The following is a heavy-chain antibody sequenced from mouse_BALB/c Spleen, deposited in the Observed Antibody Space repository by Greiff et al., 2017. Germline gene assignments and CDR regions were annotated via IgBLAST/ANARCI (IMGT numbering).Heavy chain of an antibody. CDR1: GFTFSSYT. CDR2: ISNGGGST. Sequence: EVQLVESGGGLVQPGGSLKLSCAASGFTFSSYTMSWVRQTPEKRLEWVAYISNGGGSTYYPDTVKGRFTISRDNAKNTLYLQMSSLKSVDTAMYYCARHDGPWFAYWGQGTLVTVSA. D-gene: IGHD2-3*01. CDR3: ARHDGPWFAY. J-gene: IGHJ3*01. V-gene: IGHV5-12-2*01.